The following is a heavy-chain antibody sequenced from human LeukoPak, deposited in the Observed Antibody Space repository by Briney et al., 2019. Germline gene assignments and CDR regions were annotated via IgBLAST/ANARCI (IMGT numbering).Heavy chain of an antibody. D-gene: IGHD1-1*01. CDR2: IYPGDSDT. Sequence: GESLKISCKGSGYSFTSYWIGWVRQMPGKGLEWMGIIYPGDSDTRYSPSFQGQVTTSADKSISTAYLQWSSLKASDTAMYYCARLADTHGTISPMDVWGKGTTVTVSS. CDR1: GYSFTSYW. V-gene: IGHV5-51*01. CDR3: ARLADTHGTISPMDV. J-gene: IGHJ6*03.